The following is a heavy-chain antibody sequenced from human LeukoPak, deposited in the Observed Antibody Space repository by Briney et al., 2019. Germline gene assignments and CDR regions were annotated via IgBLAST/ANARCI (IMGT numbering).Heavy chain of an antibody. J-gene: IGHJ4*02. CDR2: IKTTTDGGTT. CDR3: TGIVVVTAVSPDY. CDR1: GFTFSNAW. D-gene: IGHD2-21*02. V-gene: IGHV3-15*01. Sequence: GGSLRLSCAASGFTFSNAWMSWVRQAPGKGLEWVGRIKTTTDGGTTDYATPVKGRFTISRDDSKNTLYLQMNSLKTEDTAVYYCTGIVVVTAVSPDYWGQGTLVTVSP.